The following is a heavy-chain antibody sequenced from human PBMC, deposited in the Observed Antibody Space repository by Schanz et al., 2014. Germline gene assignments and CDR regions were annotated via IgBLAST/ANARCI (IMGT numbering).Heavy chain of an antibody. CDR1: TFTFSSDW. CDR2: IKEDGSVK. J-gene: IGHJ6*03. V-gene: IGHV3-7*04. Sequence: EVQLAESGGGLVQPGGSLRLSCAASTFTFSSDWMSWVRQAPGKGLEWVANIKEDGSVKDYVDSVKGRFTISRDNAKNSLYLQMNSLRADDTAVYYCAKGPYYYYYMDVWGNGTTVTVSS. CDR3: AKGPYYYYYMDV.